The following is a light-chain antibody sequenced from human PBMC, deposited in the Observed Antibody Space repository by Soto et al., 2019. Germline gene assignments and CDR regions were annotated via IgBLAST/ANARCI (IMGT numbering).Light chain of an antibody. V-gene: IGKV3-11*01. CDR2: DAP. J-gene: IGKJ5*01. Sequence: EIVLTQSPATLSLSPGERATLSCRASQSVSGALAWYQQKPGQAPRLLIYDAPNRAAGIPARFSGSGSGTDFTLTISSLELEDFADYYCQQRSNWPITFAQGTRLAIK. CDR1: QSVSGA. CDR3: QQRSNWPIT.